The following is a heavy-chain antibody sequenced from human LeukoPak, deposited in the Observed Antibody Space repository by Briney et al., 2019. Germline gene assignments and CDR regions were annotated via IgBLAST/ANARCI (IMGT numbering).Heavy chain of an antibody. V-gene: IGHV4-61*02. CDR1: GGSISSGSYY. Sequence: SETLSLTSTVSGGSISSGSYYWSWIRQPAGKGLEWIGRIYTSGSTNYNPSLKSRVTISVDTSKNQFSLKLSSVTAADTAVYYCAREGGGFDIWGQGTMVTVSS. CDR2: IYTSGST. J-gene: IGHJ3*02. CDR3: AREGGGFDI. D-gene: IGHD3-16*01.